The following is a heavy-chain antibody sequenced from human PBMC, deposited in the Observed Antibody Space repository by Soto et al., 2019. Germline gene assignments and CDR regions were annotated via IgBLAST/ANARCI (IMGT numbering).Heavy chain of an antibody. CDR3: ARGAFYYYGMDV. CDR1: GGTFSGYA. V-gene: IGHV1-69*06. J-gene: IGHJ6*02. CDR2: IIPIFGTA. Sequence: SVKVSCKASGGTFSGYAISWVRQAPGQGLEWMGGIIPIFGTANYAQKFQGRVTITADKSTSTAYMELSSLRSEDTAVYYCARGAFYYYGMDVWGQGTTVTVSS.